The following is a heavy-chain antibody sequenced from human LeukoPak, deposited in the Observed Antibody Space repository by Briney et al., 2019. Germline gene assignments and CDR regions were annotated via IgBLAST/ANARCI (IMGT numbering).Heavy chain of an antibody. CDR1: GGSISSYY. CDR3: ARDRGLVALDY. CDR2: IYYSGST. V-gene: IGHV4-59*01. D-gene: IGHD5-12*01. J-gene: IGHJ4*02. Sequence: SETLSLTCTVSGGSISSYYWSWIRQPPGKGLEWIGYIYYSGSTNYNPSLKSRVTISVDTSKNQFSLKLSSVTAADTAVYYCARDRGLVALDYRGQGTLVTVSS.